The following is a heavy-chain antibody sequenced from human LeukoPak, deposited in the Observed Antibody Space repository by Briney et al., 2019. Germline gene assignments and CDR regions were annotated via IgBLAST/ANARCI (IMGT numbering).Heavy chain of an antibody. CDR1: GYTFTGYY. D-gene: IGHD3-22*01. V-gene: IGHV1-2*02. J-gene: IGHJ1*01. CDR3: ARGGTYYYDSSDDQH. CDR2: INPNSGGT. Sequence: ASVKVSCKASGYTFTGYYMHWVRQAPGQGLERMGWINPNSGGTNYAQKFQGRVTMTRDTSISTAYMELSRLRSDDTAVYYCARGGTYYYDSSDDQHWGQGTLVTVSS.